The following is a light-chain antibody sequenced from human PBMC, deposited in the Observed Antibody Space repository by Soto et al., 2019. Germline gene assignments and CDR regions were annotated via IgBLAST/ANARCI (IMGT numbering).Light chain of an antibody. CDR2: QVS. V-gene: IGKV1-5*03. CDR1: ESVNSR. CDR3: QHDSSYFVT. J-gene: IGKJ1*01. Sequence: DIQLTQSPPTLSASVGDRVTITCRATESVNSRVAWYQQKSGQAPKLLIYQVSTLESGVPSRFSGSGSATEFTLTISSLQPDDSATYYCQHDSSYFVTFGQGTTVEI.